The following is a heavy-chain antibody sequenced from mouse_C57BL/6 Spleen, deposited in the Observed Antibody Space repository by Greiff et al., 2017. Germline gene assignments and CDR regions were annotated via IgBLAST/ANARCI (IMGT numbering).Heavy chain of an antibody. J-gene: IGHJ1*03. D-gene: IGHD2-10*02. CDR3: ARGYGNYGYFDV. CDR1: GYSITSGYD. V-gene: IGHV3-1*01. Sequence: EVMLVESGPGMVKPSQSLSLTCTVTGYSITSGYDWHWIRHFPGNKLEWMGYISYSGSTNYNPSLKSRISITHDTSKNHFFLKLNSVTTEDTATYYCARGYGNYGYFDVWGTGTTVTVSS. CDR2: ISYSGST.